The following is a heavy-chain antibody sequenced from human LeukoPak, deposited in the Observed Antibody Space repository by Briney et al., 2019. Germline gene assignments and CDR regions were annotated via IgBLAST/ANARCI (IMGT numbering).Heavy chain of an antibody. CDR1: GFTFSSHA. CDR2: ISGTGGTT. CDR3: AQVQTVTFFPPES. J-gene: IGHJ4*02. D-gene: IGHD2/OR15-2a*01. V-gene: IGHV3-23*01. Sequence: GSLRLSYAASGFTFSSHAMSWVRQAPGKGLEWVSAISGTGGTTYYADSVKCRFTISRDNSKNTLYLEMNIQTAEDTSIYYCAQVQTVTFFPPESWGQGTLVTVSS.